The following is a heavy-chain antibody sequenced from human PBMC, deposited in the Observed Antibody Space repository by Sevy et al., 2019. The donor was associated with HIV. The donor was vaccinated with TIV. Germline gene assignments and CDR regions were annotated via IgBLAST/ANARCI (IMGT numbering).Heavy chain of an antibody. CDR1: GFTFSSYS. J-gene: IGHJ4*02. Sequence: GGSLRLSCAASGFTFSSYSMNWVRQAPGKGLEWVSYISSSSSTIYYADSVKGRFTISRDNAKNSLYLQMNSLRYEDTAVYYCARVSICSGGSCYSHFDYWGQGTLVTVSS. CDR3: ARVSICSGGSCYSHFDY. D-gene: IGHD2-15*01. CDR2: ISSSSSTI. V-gene: IGHV3-48*02.